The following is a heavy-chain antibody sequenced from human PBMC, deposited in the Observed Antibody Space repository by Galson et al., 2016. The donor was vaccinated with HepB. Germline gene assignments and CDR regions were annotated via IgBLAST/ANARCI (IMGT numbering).Heavy chain of an antibody. D-gene: IGHD5-18*01. CDR3: ARDWIPYYYYGMDV. J-gene: IGHJ6*02. Sequence: SLRLSCAASGFTFSSYSMNWVRQAPGKGLEWASSISSSCSYIYYADSAKGRFTISRDNAKSSLYLQMNSLRAEDTAVYYCARDWIPYYYYGMDVWGQGTTVTVSS. CDR2: ISSSCSYI. V-gene: IGHV3-21*01. CDR1: GFTFSSYS.